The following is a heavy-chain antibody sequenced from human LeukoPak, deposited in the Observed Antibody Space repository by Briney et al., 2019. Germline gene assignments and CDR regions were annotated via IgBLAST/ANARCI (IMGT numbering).Heavy chain of an antibody. CDR2: ISPSGGST. V-gene: IGHV1-46*01. CDR3: ARVTGGRYCSTTSCYMRGWFDP. D-gene: IGHD2-2*02. CDR1: GYTFTINY. J-gene: IGHJ5*02. Sequence: GASVKVSYKAFGYTFTINYMHWVRQAPGQGPEWMGVISPSGGSTTYAQKFQGRVTLTRDMSTSTDYLELSSLRSEDTAVYYCARVTGGRYCSTTSCYMRGWFDPWGQGTLVTVSS.